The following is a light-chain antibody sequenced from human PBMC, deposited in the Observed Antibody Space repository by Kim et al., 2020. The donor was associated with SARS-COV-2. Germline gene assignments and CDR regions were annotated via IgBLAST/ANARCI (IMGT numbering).Light chain of an antibody. CDR2: GAS. V-gene: IGKV3-15*01. CDR1: QSVSSN. Sequence: EIVMTQSPATLSVSPGERATLSCRASQSVSSNLVWYQQKPGQAPRLLIYGASTRATGIPARFSGSGSGTEFTLTISSLRSEDFAVYYCQKYKNWHRTFGQGTKVDIK. J-gene: IGKJ1*01. CDR3: QKYKNWHRT.